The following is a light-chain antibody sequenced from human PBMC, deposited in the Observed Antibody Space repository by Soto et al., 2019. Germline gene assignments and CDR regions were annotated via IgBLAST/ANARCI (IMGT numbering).Light chain of an antibody. J-gene: IGKJ3*01. CDR3: QQFNSCPWA. V-gene: IGKV1-5*01. CDR1: QSVSGW. CDR2: AAS. Sequence: QRSHSPTTLSXXVGDTVTVXXRASQSVSGWLAWYQEKPGEAPKLLIYAASTLKGGVPSRFSGSGSGTDFTLTISSLQPDAFATYYCQQFNSCPWAFGHCTNVDI.